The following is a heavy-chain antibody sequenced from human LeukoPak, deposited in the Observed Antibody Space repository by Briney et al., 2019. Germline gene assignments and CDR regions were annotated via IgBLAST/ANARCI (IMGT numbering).Heavy chain of an antibody. Sequence: GGSLRLSCAASGFTLSSYGMHWVRQAPGKGLEWVAVISYDGSNKYYADSVKGRFTISRDNSKNTLYLQMNSLRAEGTAVYHCAKDSYWGQGTLVTVSS. J-gene: IGHJ4*02. CDR3: AKDSY. V-gene: IGHV3-30*18. CDR1: GFTLSSYG. CDR2: ISYDGSNK.